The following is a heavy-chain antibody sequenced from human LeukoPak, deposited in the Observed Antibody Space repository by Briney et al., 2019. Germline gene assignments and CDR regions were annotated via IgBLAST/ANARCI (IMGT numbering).Heavy chain of an antibody. CDR1: GFTFSSYD. J-gene: IGHJ4*02. CDR3: ATEGSFDY. Sequence: PGGSLRLSCAASGFTFSSYDMHWVRQAPGKGLEWVAFIRYDGTNKYYADSVKGRFTISRDNSKNTLYLQMNSLRAEDAAVYYCATEGSFDYWGQGTLVTVSS. V-gene: IGHV3-30*02. CDR2: IRYDGTNK.